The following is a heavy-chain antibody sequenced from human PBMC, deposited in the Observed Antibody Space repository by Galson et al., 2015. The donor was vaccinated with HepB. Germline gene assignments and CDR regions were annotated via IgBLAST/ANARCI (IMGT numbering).Heavy chain of an antibody. CDR2: IIPILGIA. CDR3: ARGLPSYDSSGYYLGSRIDC. Sequence: SVKVSCKASGGTFSSYTISWVRQAPGQGLEWMGRIIPILGIANYAQKFQGRVTITADKSTSTAYMELSSLRSEDTAVYYCARGLPSYDSSGYYLGSRIDCWGQGTLVTVSS. CDR1: GGTFSSYT. J-gene: IGHJ4*02. V-gene: IGHV1-69*02. D-gene: IGHD3-22*01.